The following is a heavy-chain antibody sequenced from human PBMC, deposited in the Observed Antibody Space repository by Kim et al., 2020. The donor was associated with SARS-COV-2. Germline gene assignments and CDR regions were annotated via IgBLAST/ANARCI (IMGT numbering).Heavy chain of an antibody. V-gene: IGHV1-69*13. D-gene: IGHD6-13*01. J-gene: IGHJ4*02. Sequence: SVKVSCKASGGTFSSYAISWVRQAPGQGLEWMGGIITIFGTANYAQKFQGRVTITADESTSTAYMELSSLRSEDTAVYYCAGTPGIAAASSDYWGQGTLVTVSS. CDR1: GGTFSSYA. CDR3: AGTPGIAAASSDY. CDR2: IITIFGTA.